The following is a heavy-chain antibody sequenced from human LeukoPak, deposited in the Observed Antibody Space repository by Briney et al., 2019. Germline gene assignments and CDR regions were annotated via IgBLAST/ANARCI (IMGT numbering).Heavy chain of an antibody. CDR1: GYAISSGYY. D-gene: IGHD4-11*01. CDR3: AHYDYSNYWEAVINY. J-gene: IGHJ4*02. V-gene: IGHV4-38-2*01. Sequence: SETLSLTCAVSGYAISSGYYWGWIRQPPGKGLEWIGSIYHSGSTYYNPSLKSRVTISVDTSKNQFSLKLSSVTAADTAVYYCAHYDYSNYWEAVINYCGQGTLVTVSS. CDR2: IYHSGST.